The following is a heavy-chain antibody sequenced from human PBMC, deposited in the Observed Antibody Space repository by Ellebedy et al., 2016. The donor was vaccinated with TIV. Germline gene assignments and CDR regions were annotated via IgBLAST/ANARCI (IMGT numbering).Heavy chain of an antibody. CDR3: AKDPGGIAVAVVGN. V-gene: IGHV3-23*01. CDR2: ISGSGVST. D-gene: IGHD6-19*01. Sequence: GGSLRLXXAASRFTFSSYAMSWVRKAPGKGLEWVSGISGSGVSTYYADSVKGRFTISRDNSKNTLYLQMNSLRAESTAVYYCAKDPGGIAVAVVGNWGQGTLVTVSS. J-gene: IGHJ4*02. CDR1: RFTFSSYA.